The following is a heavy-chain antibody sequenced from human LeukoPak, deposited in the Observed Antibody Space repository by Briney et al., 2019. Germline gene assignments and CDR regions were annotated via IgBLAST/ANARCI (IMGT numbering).Heavy chain of an antibody. CDR3: ARARQLYKHNWFDP. D-gene: IGHD3-3*02. V-gene: IGHV3-21*01. J-gene: IGHJ5*02. CDR1: GVTFSSYS. CDR2: ISSSSSYI. Sequence: GGSLRLSCAASGVTFSSYSMNWVRQAPGKGLEWVSSISSSSSYIYYADSVKGRFTISRDNAKNSLYLQMNSLRAEDTAVYHCARARQLYKHNWFDPWGQGTLVTVSS.